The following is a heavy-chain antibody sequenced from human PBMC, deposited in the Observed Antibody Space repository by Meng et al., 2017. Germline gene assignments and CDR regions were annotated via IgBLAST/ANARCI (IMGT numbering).Heavy chain of an antibody. V-gene: IGHV1-18*01. CDR3: ATRGNPYLDC. J-gene: IGHJ4*02. Sequence: QGQLGESGAEVYEPGASVNVSCNALAHTLSSDGFAWVRQAPGQGLEWMGWINAYNGYTDYAQKFLGRVTPTTDTSTNTGYMELRSLTSDDTAVYYCATRGNPYLDCWGQGTLVTVSS. CDR1: AHTLSSDG. CDR2: INAYNGYT.